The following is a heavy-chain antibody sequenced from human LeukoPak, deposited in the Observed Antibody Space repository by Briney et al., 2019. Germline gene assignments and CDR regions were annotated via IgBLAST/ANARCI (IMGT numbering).Heavy chain of an antibody. D-gene: IGHD1-20*01. CDR3: ARDPAWSPFVNWDATLGGALDY. Sequence: GGSLRLSCAASGFTFSSYAMHWVRQAPGKGLEWVAVISYDGSNKYYADSVKGRFTISRDNSKNTLYLQMNSLRAEDTAVYYCARDPAWSPFVNWDATLGGALDYWGQGTLVTVSS. CDR2: ISYDGSNK. CDR1: GFTFSSYA. V-gene: IGHV3-30*04. J-gene: IGHJ4*02.